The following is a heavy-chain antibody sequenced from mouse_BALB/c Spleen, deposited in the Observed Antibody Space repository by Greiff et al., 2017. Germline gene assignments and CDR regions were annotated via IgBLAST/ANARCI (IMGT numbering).Heavy chain of an antibody. Sequence: VQRVESGAELAKPGASVKMSCTASGYTFTSYWMHWVKQRPGQGLEWIGYINPSTGYTEYNQKFKDKATLTADKSSSTAYMQLSSLTSEDSAVYYCARSPGYSAWFAYWGQGTLVTVSA. CDR1: GYTFTSYW. CDR3: ARSPGYSAWFAY. J-gene: IGHJ3*01. D-gene: IGHD2-3*01. V-gene: IGHV1-7*01. CDR2: INPSTGYT.